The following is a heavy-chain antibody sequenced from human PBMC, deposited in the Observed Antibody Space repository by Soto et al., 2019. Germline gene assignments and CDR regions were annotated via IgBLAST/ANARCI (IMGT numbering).Heavy chain of an antibody. Sequence: QLQLQESGPGLVKPSETLSLTCTVSGGSISSRGYYWGWIRQPPGKGLEWIGTIYYSGSTYYNPSLQSRVTRSVDTSKNQFSLKLSSVTAADTAVYYCATSNWFDPWGQGTLVTVSS. V-gene: IGHV4-39*01. CDR1: GGSISSRGYY. CDR2: IYYSGST. CDR3: ATSNWFDP. J-gene: IGHJ5*02.